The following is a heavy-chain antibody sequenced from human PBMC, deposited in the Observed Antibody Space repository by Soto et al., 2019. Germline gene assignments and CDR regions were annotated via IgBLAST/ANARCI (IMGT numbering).Heavy chain of an antibody. CDR2: IYYSGST. V-gene: IGHV4-59*08. Sequence: PSETLSLTCTVSGGSISNYYWSWIRQPPGKGLEWIAYIYYSGSTNYNPSLKSRVTISVDTSKNQFSLKLSSVTAADTAVYYCARFNWYFDLWGRGTLVTVSS. CDR1: GGSISNYY. CDR3: ARFNWYFDL. J-gene: IGHJ2*01.